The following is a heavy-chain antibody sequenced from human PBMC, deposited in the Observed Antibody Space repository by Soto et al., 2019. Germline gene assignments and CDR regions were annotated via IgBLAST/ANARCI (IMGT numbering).Heavy chain of an antibody. CDR1: GYTFTSYD. Sequence: QVQLVQSGAEVKKPGASVKVSCKASGYTFTSYDINWVRQATGQGLEWMGWMNPNSGHSGYAQKFQDRVTMTRNTSIITAYMEVSSLISEDTAVYYCARDPADVQDAFDIWGQGTMVTVSS. D-gene: IGHD3-10*02. V-gene: IGHV1-8*01. J-gene: IGHJ3*02. CDR3: ARDPADVQDAFDI. CDR2: MNPNSGHS.